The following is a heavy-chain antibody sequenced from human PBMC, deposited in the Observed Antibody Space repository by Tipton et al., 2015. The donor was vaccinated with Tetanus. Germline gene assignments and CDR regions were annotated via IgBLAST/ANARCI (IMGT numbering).Heavy chain of an antibody. CDR1: GGSISGSSYY. CDR2: IYYSGST. J-gene: IGHJ4*02. Sequence: TLSLTCSVSGGSISGSSYYWSWIRQPPGKALEWIGSIYYSGSTFYHPSLQSRVTISADTTKNLFSLKLASVTAADTAVYYCARANYDFPKKGPFDSWGQGTLVIVSS. V-gene: IGHV4-39*07. CDR3: ARANYDFPKKGPFDS. D-gene: IGHD3-3*01.